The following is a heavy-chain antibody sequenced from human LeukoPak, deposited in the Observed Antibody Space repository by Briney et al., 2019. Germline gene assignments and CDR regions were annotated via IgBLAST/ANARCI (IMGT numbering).Heavy chain of an antibody. V-gene: IGHV1-3*01. Sequence: GASVKVSCVASGYTFTSYAIQWVRQAPGQRLEWMGWINAGNGDTKYSQRFQGRVPITRDTSASTAYLELTSLRSEDTAVYYCARDPRSGFHDYWGQGTLVTVSS. D-gene: IGHD3-22*01. CDR1: GYTFTSYA. CDR2: INAGNGDT. J-gene: IGHJ4*02. CDR3: ARDPRSGFHDY.